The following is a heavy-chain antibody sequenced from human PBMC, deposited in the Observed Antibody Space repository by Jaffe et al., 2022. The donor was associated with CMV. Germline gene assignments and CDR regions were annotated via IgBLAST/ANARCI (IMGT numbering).Heavy chain of an antibody. V-gene: IGHV1-3*01. Sequence: QVQLVQSGAEVKKPGASVKVSCKASGYTFTSYAMHWVRQAPGQRLEWMGWINAGNGNTKYSQKFQGRVTITRDTSASTAYMELSSLRSEDTAVYYCARGAPGDYYYYMDVWGKGTTVTVSS. CDR3: ARGAPGDYYYYMDV. J-gene: IGHJ6*03. CDR2: INAGNGNT. CDR1: GYTFTSYA.